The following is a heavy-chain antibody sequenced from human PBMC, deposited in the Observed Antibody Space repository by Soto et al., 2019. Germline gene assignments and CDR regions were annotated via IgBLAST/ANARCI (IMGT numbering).Heavy chain of an antibody. CDR2: TYYRSKWYN. V-gene: IGHV6-1*01. J-gene: IGHJ6*02. D-gene: IGHD3-3*01. CDR3: ASSLKYDFWSGYYLPLDV. CDR1: GDSVSSNSAA. Sequence: SQTLSLTCAISGDSVSSNSAAWNWIRQSPSRGLDLLVRTYYRSKWYNDYAVSVKSRITINPDTSKNQFSLQLNSVTPEDTAVYYCASSLKYDFWSGYYLPLDVWGQGTTVTVSS.